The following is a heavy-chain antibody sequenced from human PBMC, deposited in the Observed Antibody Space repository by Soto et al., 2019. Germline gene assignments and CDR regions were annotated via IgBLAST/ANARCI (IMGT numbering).Heavy chain of an antibody. CDR1: GYTFISYG. V-gene: IGHV1-18*01. CDR2: INAFNGNT. J-gene: IGHJ4*02. CDR3: AREPVAGTYFDY. Sequence: QVQLVQSGAEVKKPEASVKVSCKASGYTFISYGISWVRQAPGQGLEWMGWINAFNGNTNYAQKLQGRVTMTRDTSTSTAYMELRSLRTDDTAVYYCAREPVAGTYFDYWGQGTLVTVSS. D-gene: IGHD6-19*01.